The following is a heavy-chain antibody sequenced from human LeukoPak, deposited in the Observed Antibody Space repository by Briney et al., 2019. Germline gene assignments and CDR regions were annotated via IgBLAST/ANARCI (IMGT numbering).Heavy chain of an antibody. CDR3: ARSSRWLQLGGDY. V-gene: IGHV3-30*01. Sequence: GRSLRLSCAASGFTFSTYAMHWVRQAPGKGLEWVAVISYDGSNEYYADSVKGRFTISRDNSKNTLYLQMNSLRAEGTAVYYCARSSRWLQLGGDYWGQGTLVTVSS. D-gene: IGHD5-24*01. CDR1: GFTFSTYA. CDR2: ISYDGSNE. J-gene: IGHJ4*02.